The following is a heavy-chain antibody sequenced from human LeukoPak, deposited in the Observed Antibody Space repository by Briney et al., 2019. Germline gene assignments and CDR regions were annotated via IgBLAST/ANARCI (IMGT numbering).Heavy chain of an antibody. Sequence: GGSLRLSCAASGFTFSSYAMHWVRQAPGKGLEWVAVISYDGSNKYYADSVKGRFTISRDNSKNTLYLQMNSLRAEDTAVYYCAREHYYDSIRYFDYWGQGTLVTVSS. J-gene: IGHJ4*02. D-gene: IGHD3-22*01. CDR3: AREHYYDSIRYFDY. V-gene: IGHV3-30-3*01. CDR2: ISYDGSNK. CDR1: GFTFSSYA.